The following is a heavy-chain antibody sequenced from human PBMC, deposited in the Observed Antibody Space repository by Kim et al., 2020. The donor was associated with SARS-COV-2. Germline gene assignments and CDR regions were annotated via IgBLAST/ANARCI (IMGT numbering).Heavy chain of an antibody. V-gene: IGHV5-51*01. CDR1: GYSFTSYW. J-gene: IGHJ3*02. CDR3: ARRPLDIVVVPAAKGDAFDI. D-gene: IGHD2-2*01. CDR2: IYPGDSDT. Sequence: GESLKISCKGSGYSFTSYWIGWVSQMPGKGLEWMGIIYPGDSDTRYSPSFQGQVTISADKSISTAYLQWSSLKASDTAMYYCARRPLDIVVVPAAKGDAFDIWGQGTMVTVSS.